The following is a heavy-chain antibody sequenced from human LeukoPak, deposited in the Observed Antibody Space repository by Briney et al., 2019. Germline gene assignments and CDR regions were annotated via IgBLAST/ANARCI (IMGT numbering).Heavy chain of an antibody. Sequence: PSGTLSLTCAVSGGSISSSNWWSWVRQPPGKGLEWIGEIYHSGSTNYNPSLKSRVTISVDTSKNQFSLKLSSVTAADTAVYYCARVRARYYDSSGYYYYWGQGTLVTVSS. CDR3: ARVRARYYDSSGYYYY. CDR2: IYHSGST. V-gene: IGHV4-4*02. J-gene: IGHJ4*02. CDR1: GGSISSSNW. D-gene: IGHD3-22*01.